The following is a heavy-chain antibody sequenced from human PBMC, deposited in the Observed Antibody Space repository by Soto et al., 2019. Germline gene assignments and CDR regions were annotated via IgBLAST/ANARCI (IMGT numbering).Heavy chain of an antibody. D-gene: IGHD2-2*01. Sequence: GASVKVSCKASGGTFSSYAISWVRQAPGQGLEWMGGIIPIFGTANYAQKFQGRVTITADESTSTAYMELSSLRSEDTAVYYCARESVIVVVPAARTYGMDVWGQGTTVTVSS. J-gene: IGHJ6*02. V-gene: IGHV1-69*13. CDR2: IIPIFGTA. CDR3: ARESVIVVVPAARTYGMDV. CDR1: GGTFSSYA.